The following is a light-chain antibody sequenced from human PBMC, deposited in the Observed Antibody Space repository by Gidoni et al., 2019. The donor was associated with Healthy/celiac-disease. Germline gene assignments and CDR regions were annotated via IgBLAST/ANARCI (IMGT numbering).Light chain of an antibody. Sequence: DIVMTQSPDSLAVSLGERATINCKSSQSVLYSSNNKNYLAWYQQKPGHPPKLLIYWASTRESGVPDLFSGSGSGTDFTLTISSLQAEDVAVYYCQQYYSTPHTFGGGTKVEIK. V-gene: IGKV4-1*01. CDR1: QSVLYSSNNKNY. CDR2: WAS. J-gene: IGKJ4*01. CDR3: QQYYSTPHT.